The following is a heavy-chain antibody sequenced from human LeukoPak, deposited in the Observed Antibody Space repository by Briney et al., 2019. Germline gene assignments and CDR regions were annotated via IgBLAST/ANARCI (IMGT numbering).Heavy chain of an antibody. CDR2: INHSGST. D-gene: IGHD6-6*01. CDR3: ARGPAFPYSGSDGEGSYSFAS. Sequence: SETLSLTCAVYSGSFSGYYWSWIRQPPGKGLEWIGEINHSGSTNYNPSLKSRVTISVDTSKNQFSLKLSSVTAADTAVYYCARGPAFPYSGSDGEGSYSFASWGQGTVVTVSS. J-gene: IGHJ5*01. CDR1: SGSFSGYY. V-gene: IGHV4-34*01.